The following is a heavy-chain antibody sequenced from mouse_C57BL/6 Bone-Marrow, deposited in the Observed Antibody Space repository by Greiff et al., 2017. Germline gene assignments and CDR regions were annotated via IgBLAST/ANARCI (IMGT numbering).Heavy chain of an antibody. Sequence: EVQLQESGTVLARPGASVKMSCKTSGYTFTSYWMHWVKQRPGQGLEWIGAIYPGNSDTSYNQKFKGKAKLTAVTSASTAYMERSSLTNEDSAVYYCTRPLYYGSSHWYFDVWGTGTTVTVSS. CDR1: GYTFTSYW. V-gene: IGHV1-5*01. CDR2: IYPGNSDT. D-gene: IGHD1-1*01. J-gene: IGHJ1*03. CDR3: TRPLYYGSSHWYFDV.